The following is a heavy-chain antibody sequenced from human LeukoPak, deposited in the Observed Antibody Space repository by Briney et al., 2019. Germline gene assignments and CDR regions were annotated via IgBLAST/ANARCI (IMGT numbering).Heavy chain of an antibody. V-gene: IGHV3-23*01. D-gene: IGHD3-22*01. CDR3: AKDRGYYDSVGYGSDI. J-gene: IGHJ3*02. Sequence: GGSLRLSCAASGFTFTSYAMSWVRQAPGKGLEWVSAISGSGDSTYYESTYYAVSVKGRFTISRDNSKNMLYLQMNSLRAEDTAVYYCAKDRGYYDSVGYGSDIWGQGTMVTVSS. CDR1: GFTFTSYA. CDR2: ISGSGDSTYYEST.